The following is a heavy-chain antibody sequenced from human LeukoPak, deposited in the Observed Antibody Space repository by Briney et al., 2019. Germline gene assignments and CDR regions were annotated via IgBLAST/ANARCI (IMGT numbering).Heavy chain of an antibody. V-gene: IGHV3-21*01. Sequence: GGSLRLSCAASGFTFSSYSMNWVRQAPGKGLEWVSSISSSSSYIYYADSVNGRFTFSRDNVNDSLYLQMNSLRAEDTGVYYCARASYSSGSGRQYWGQGTLVTVSS. CDR2: ISSSSSYI. CDR3: ARASYSSGSGRQY. CDR1: GFTFSSYS. J-gene: IGHJ4*02. D-gene: IGHD6-19*01.